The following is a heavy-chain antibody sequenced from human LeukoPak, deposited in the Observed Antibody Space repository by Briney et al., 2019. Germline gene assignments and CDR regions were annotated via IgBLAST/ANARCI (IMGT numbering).Heavy chain of an antibody. J-gene: IGHJ4*02. CDR1: GYTFTTYA. CDR2: INTNTGNP. Sequence: GASVKVSCKASGYTFTTYAMNWVRQAPGQGLEWMGWINTNTGNPTYAQGFTGRFVFSLDTSVSTAYLQISSLKAEDTAVYYGARAKVGRFGELLTAKDYWGQGTLVTVSS. CDR3: ARAKVGRFGELLTAKDY. V-gene: IGHV7-4-1*02. D-gene: IGHD3-10*01.